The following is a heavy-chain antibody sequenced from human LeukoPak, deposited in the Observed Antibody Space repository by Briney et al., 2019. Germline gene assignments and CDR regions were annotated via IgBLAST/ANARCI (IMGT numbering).Heavy chain of an antibody. D-gene: IGHD1-26*01. V-gene: IGHV1-18*01. Sequence: GASVKVSCKASGYTFTSYDINWVRQAPGQGLEWMGWISAYNGNTNYAQKLQGRVTMTTDTSTSTAYMELRSLRSDDTAVYYCARDHPAVLLSGSYYPNDYWGQGTLVTVSS. J-gene: IGHJ4*02. CDR1: GYTFTSYD. CDR3: ARDHPAVLLSGSYYPNDY. CDR2: ISAYNGNT.